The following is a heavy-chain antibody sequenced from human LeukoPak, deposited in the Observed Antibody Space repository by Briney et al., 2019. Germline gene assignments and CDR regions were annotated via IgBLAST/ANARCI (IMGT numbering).Heavy chain of an antibody. D-gene: IGHD1-26*01. V-gene: IGHV1-69*05. CDR3: ARLSLVGATLDY. J-gene: IGHJ4*02. CDR1: GGTFSSYD. Sequence: SVKVSCKASGGTFSSYDISWVRQAPGQGLEWMGRIIPIFGTANYAQKFQGRVTITTDESTSTAYMELSSLRSEDTAVYYCARLSLVGATLDYWGQGTLVTVSS. CDR2: IIPIFGTA.